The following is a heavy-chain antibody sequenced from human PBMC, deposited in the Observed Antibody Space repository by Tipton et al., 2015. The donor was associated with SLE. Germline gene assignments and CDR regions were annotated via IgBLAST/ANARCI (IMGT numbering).Heavy chain of an antibody. CDR2: INPRGGT. CDR1: GGSFSDYY. Sequence: TLSLTCSIYGGSFSDYYWSWIRQPPGEGLEWIGEINPRGGTGYNPSLKSRVTISEDTSRNQFSLKVTSVTAADTAVYYCARHLPMGKRAFDIRGQGTMVTVSS. D-gene: IGHD7-27*01. J-gene: IGHJ3*02. CDR3: ARHLPMGKRAFDI. V-gene: IGHV4-34*01.